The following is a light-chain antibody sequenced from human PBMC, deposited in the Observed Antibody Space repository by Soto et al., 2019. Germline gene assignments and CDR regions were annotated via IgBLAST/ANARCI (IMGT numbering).Light chain of an antibody. CDR2: EVS. V-gene: IGLV2-14*01. CDR1: SSDVGGYNY. Sequence: HSVLTQPASVSGSPGQSITISCTGTSSDVGGYNYVSWYQQHPGKAPKLMIYEVSNRPSGVSNRFSGSKSGNTASLTISGLQAEDEADYYCSSYTSSSTLGFGGGTKVTVL. J-gene: IGLJ2*01. CDR3: SSYTSSSTLG.